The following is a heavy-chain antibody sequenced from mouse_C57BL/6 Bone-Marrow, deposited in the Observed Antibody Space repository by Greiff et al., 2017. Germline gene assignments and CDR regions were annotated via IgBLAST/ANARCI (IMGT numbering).Heavy chain of an antibody. CDR2: INPYNGGT. V-gene: IGHV1-19*01. CDR1: GYTFTDYY. CDR3: ARQFGSSYWYFDV. D-gene: IGHD1-1*01. J-gene: IGHJ1*03. Sequence: VQLQQSGPVLVKPGASVKMSCKASGYTFTDYYMNWVKQSHGKSLEWIGVINPYNGGTSYNQKFKGKATLTVDKSSSTAYMELNSLTSEDSAVYYCARQFGSSYWYFDVWGTGTTVTVSS.